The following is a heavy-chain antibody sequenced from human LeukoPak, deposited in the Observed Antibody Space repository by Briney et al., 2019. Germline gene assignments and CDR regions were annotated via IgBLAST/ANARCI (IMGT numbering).Heavy chain of an antibody. J-gene: IGHJ4*02. Sequence: SETLSLTCAVYGGSFSGYYWSWIRQPPGKGLEWIGEINHSGSTNYNPSLKSRVTISVDTSKNQFSLKLSSVTAADTAVYYCARVSTSSPWDYFDYWGQGTLVTVSS. CDR1: GGSFSGYY. CDR2: INHSGST. V-gene: IGHV4-34*01. CDR3: ARVSTSSPWDYFDY. D-gene: IGHD2-2*01.